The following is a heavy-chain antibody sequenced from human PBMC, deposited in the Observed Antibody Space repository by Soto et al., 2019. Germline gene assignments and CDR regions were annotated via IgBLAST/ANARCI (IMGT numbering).Heavy chain of an antibody. CDR3: ARVERGTATTVVDALDI. D-gene: IGHD1-1*01. V-gene: IGHV4-34*01. CDR2: MSHSGGT. CDR1: GGFVSSGSYY. Sequence: SETLSLTCAVYGGFVSSGSYYWSWIRQPPGKGLEWIGEMSHSGGTHFNPSLKSRVTISVDTSKNQFSLKMSSVTAADTALYYCARVERGTATTVVDALDIWGPGTMVT. J-gene: IGHJ3*02.